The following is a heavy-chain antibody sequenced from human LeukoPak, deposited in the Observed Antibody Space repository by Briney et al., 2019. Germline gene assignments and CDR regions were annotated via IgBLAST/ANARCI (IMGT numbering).Heavy chain of an antibody. Sequence: PGGSLRLSCAASGFTFSSYSMNWVRQAPGKGLEWVSYISSSSSTIYYADSVKGRFTISRDNAKNSLYLQMNSLRAEDTAVYYCARLYCSSSCYGEIDYWGQGTLVTVSS. CDR3: ARLYCSSSCYGEIDY. D-gene: IGHD2-2*01. J-gene: IGHJ4*02. CDR1: GFTFSSYS. CDR2: ISSSSSTI. V-gene: IGHV3-48*01.